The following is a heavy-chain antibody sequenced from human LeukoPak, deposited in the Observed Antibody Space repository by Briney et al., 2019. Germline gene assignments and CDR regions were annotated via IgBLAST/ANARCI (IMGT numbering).Heavy chain of an antibody. CDR2: MYYSGST. CDR1: GGSISTSSYY. CDR3: ARDPNGYYFDY. J-gene: IGHJ4*02. D-gene: IGHD2-2*03. Sequence: SETLSLTCTVSGGSISTSSYYWGWIRQPPGEGLEWIGTMYYSGSTYYNPSLRSRVTISVDTSKNQFSLKLSSVTAADTAVYYCARDPNGYYFDYWGQGTLVTVSS. V-gene: IGHV4-39*07.